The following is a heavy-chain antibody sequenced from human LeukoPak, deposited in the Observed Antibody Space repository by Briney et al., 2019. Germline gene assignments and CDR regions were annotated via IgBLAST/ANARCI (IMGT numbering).Heavy chain of an antibody. V-gene: IGHV3-21*04. CDR3: ARVGGSNWRGNNWFDP. CDR2: ISSSSSYI. J-gene: IGHJ5*02. CDR1: GFTFSSYS. Sequence: GGSLRLSCAASGFTFSSYSMNWVRQAPGKGLEWVSSISSSSSYIYYADSVKGRFTISRDNAKNSLYLQMNSLRAEDTAVYYCARVGGSNWRGNNWFDPWGQGTLVTVSS. D-gene: IGHD6-13*01.